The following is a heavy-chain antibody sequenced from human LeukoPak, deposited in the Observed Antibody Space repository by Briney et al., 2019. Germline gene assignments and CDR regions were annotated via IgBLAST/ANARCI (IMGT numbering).Heavy chain of an antibody. J-gene: IGHJ6*02. V-gene: IGHV1-46*01. CDR2: INPSGVTT. CDR3: ARELYCGGNCYRYGMDV. CDR1: GYTFTSYF. Sequence: ASVKVSCKASGYTFTSYFMHWVRQAPGQGLEWMGIINPSGVTTSYAQKFQGRVTMTRDTSTSTVYMELSSLRSEDTAVYYCARELYCGGNCYRYGMDVWGQGTTVTVSS. D-gene: IGHD2-21*02.